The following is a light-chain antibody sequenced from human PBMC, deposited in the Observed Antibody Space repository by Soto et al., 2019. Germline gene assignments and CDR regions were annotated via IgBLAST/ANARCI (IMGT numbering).Light chain of an antibody. Sequence: EIVLTQSPGTLSLSPGERAKLYCRASQSVSSSYLAWYQHKPGQAPRLLIYGASTRATGIPDRFSGSGSGTDFTLTISRLEPEDFAVYFCQQFGSPFTFGPGTKVDLK. V-gene: IGKV3-20*01. CDR1: QSVSSSY. J-gene: IGKJ3*01. CDR3: QQFGSPFT. CDR2: GAS.